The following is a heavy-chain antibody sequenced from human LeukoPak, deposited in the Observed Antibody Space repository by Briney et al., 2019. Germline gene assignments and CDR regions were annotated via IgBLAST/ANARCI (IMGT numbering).Heavy chain of an antibody. V-gene: IGHV4-59*04. D-gene: IGHD6-13*01. J-gene: IGHJ4*02. CDR3: ARHSGRGSSSWYSIPGGFDY. CDR1: GGSISSYY. Sequence: PSETLSLTCTVSGGSISSYYWSWIRQPPGKGLEWIGYVYYSGSTYYNPSLKSRVTISVDTSKNQFSLKLSSVTAADTAVYYCARHSGRGSSSWYSIPGGFDYWGQGTLVTVSS. CDR2: VYYSGST.